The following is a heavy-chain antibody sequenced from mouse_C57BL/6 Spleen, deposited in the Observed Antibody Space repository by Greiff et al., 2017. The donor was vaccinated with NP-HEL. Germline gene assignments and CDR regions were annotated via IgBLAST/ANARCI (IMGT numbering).Heavy chain of an antibody. J-gene: IGHJ1*03. D-gene: IGHD2-4*01. V-gene: IGHV8-8*01. CDR2: IWWDDDK. Sequence: LQQSGPGILQPSQTLSLTCSFSGFSLSTFGMGVGWIRQPSGKGLEWLAHIWWDDDKYYNPALKSRLTISKDTSKNQVFLNIANVDTADTATYYCARIPFYDYDRYFDVWGTGTTVTVSS. CDR1: GFSLSTFGMG. CDR3: ARIPFYDYDRYFDV.